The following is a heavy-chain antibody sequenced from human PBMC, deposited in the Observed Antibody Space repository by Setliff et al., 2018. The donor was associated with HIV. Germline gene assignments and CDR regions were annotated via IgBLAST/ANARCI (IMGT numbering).Heavy chain of an antibody. Sequence: SLKVSCKASGYGFSSYGFSWVRQAPGQGPEWIGGIIPMFSTVNYAKKYQGRVAITTDESTTTAYMELTSLRSEDTAVYYCATDDHCSGGSCFLTMDYWGLGTLVTVSS. CDR1: GYGFSSYG. CDR3: ATDDHCSGGSCFLTMDY. D-gene: IGHD2-15*01. V-gene: IGHV1-69*05. J-gene: IGHJ4*02. CDR2: IIPMFSTV.